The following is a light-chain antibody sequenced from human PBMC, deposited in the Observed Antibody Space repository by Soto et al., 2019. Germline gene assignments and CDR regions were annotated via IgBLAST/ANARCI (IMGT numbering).Light chain of an antibody. J-gene: IGLJ2*01. CDR1: SSDVGGYNY. Sequence: QSALTQPRSVSGSPGQSVTISCTGTSSDVGGYNYVSWHQQHPGKAPKILIYEVSKRASGVPDRFSGSKSGNTASLTVSGLQPDDEADYYCNSYGGNTNVVFGGGTKLTVL. V-gene: IGLV2-11*01. CDR2: EVS. CDR3: NSYGGNTNVV.